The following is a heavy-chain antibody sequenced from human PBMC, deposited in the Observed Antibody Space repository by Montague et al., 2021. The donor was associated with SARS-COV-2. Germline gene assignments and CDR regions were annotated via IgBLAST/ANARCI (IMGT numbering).Heavy chain of an antibody. CDR1: GGSFSDYK. J-gene: IGHJ4*02. CDR2: ISHSGSA. Sequence: SETLSLTCAVYGGSFSDYKWSWIRQSPGQGLEWIGQISHSGSANYNPSLKSRVTISVDTAKNKFSLKLTSVNVAATAVYYCTRCAPGYWGQGALVTVSS. CDR3: TRCAPGY. V-gene: IGHV4-34*01.